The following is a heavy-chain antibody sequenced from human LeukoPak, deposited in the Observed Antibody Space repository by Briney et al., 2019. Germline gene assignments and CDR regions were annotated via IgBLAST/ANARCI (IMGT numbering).Heavy chain of an antibody. V-gene: IGHV1-2*02. CDR1: GYSLKDYF. CDR2: INSKSGDT. J-gene: IGHJ5*02. D-gene: IGHD3-22*01. Sequence: GASVKVSCKASGYSLKDYFIHWLRQAPGQGPEWLGWINSKSGDTDYGQQFRGRVNMTRDMAISTIYLELHSLRIDDTAIYYCARADSSDNSYSTGYLDPWGQGSLVTVSS. CDR3: ARADSSDNSYSTGYLDP.